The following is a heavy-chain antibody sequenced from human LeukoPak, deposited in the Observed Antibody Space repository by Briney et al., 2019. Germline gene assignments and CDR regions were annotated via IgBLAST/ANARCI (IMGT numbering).Heavy chain of an antibody. V-gene: IGHV4-34*01. CDR2: INHSGST. CDR1: GGSFSGYY. D-gene: IGHD3-10*01. J-gene: IGHJ4*02. CDR3: ARGRITMVRGPYYFDY. Sequence: SETLSLTCAVYGGSFSGYYWSWIRQPPGKGLEWIGEINHSGSTNYNPSLKSRVTISVDTSKNQFSLKLSSVTAADTAVYYCARGRITMVRGPYYFDYWGQGTLVTVS.